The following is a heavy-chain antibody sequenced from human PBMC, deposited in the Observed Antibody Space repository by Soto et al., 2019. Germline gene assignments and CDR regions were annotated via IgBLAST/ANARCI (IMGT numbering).Heavy chain of an antibody. CDR1: GYTFTSYG. CDR2: ISAYNGNT. CDR3: AIDGYSTNFAY. D-gene: IGHD6-13*01. J-gene: IGHJ4*02. Sequence: QVQLVQSGAEVKKPGASVKVSCKASGYTFTSYGISWVRQAPGQGLERMGWISAYNGNTNYAQKLQGRVTMTTDTSTSTADMELRSLRSDDTDGYYCAIDGYSTNFAYWGQGTLVTVSS. V-gene: IGHV1-18*01.